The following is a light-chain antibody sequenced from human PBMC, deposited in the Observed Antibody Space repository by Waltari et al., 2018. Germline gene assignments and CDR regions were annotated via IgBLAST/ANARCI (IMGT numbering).Light chain of an antibody. J-gene: IGLJ2*01. CDR2: RNN. CDR1: SSNLGSNY. V-gene: IGLV1-47*01. CDR3: AAWDDSLSGVL. Sequence: VTISCSGSSSNLGSNYVYWYQHLPGPAPKLPIYRNNPRPSGVPDRFSGSKSGTSASLAISGLRSEDEADYYCAAWDDSLSGVLFGGGTKLTV.